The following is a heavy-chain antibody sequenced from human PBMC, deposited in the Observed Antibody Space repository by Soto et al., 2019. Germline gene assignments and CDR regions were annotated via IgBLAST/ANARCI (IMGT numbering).Heavy chain of an antibody. J-gene: IGHJ4*02. D-gene: IGHD3-16*01. CDR3: ARVSSPFGY. CDR1: GFTVSSNY. V-gene: IGHV3-53*02. CDR2: IYSSGNT. Sequence: EVQLVETGGGLIQPGGSLRLSCAVSGFTVSSNYMSWVRQAPGKGLEWVSVIYSSGNTYYADSVKARFNVSRDKSKNTVYLQMTSLRAEDTAMYYCARVSSPFGYWGQGTLVNVSS.